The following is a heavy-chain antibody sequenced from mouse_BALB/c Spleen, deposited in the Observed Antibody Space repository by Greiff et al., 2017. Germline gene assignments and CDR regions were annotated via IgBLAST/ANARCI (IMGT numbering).Heavy chain of an antibody. CDR1: GFTFSDYY. J-gene: IGHJ4*01. Sequence: EVQLVESGGGLVKPGGSLKLSCAASGFTFSDYYMYWVRQTPEKRLEWVATISDGGSYTYYPDSVKGRFTISRDNAKNNLYLQMSSLKSEDTAMYYCARGPHYYAMDYWGQGTSVTVSS. CDR3: ARGPHYYAMDY. V-gene: IGHV5-4*02. CDR2: ISDGGSYT.